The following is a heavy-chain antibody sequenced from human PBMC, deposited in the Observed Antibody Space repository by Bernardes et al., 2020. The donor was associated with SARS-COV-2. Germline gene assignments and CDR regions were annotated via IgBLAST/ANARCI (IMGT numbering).Heavy chain of an antibody. J-gene: IGHJ6*02. Sequence: GGSLRLSCAASGFTFSSYSMNWVRQAPGKGLEWVSSISVSISHIYYADSVKGRFTISRDNAENSLYLQMNSLRAEDTAVYYCARDPGIFGVVPNYHYYGLDVWGQGTTVTVSS. V-gene: IGHV3-21*01. CDR3: ARDPGIFGVVPNYHYYGLDV. CDR2: ISVSISHI. CDR1: GFTFSSYS. D-gene: IGHD3-3*01.